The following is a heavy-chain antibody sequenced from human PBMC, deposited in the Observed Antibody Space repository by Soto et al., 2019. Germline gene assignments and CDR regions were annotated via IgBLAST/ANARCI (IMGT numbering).Heavy chain of an antibody. CDR2: VSSSSSTI. V-gene: IGHV3-48*01. CDR3: ARSSTFYDY. Sequence: RGYLRPSTPSASFTFSSYSMNPIRQAPVKAMKGLSFVSSSSSTIYYADSVKGRFTISRDNAKNLLYLQMKSLRAEDTAVYYCARSSTFYDYWGQGT. D-gene: IGHD6-6*01. J-gene: IGHJ4*02. CDR1: SFTFSSYS.